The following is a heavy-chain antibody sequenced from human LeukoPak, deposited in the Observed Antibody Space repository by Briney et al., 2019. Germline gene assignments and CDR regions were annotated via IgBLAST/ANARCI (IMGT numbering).Heavy chain of an antibody. V-gene: IGHV4-59*08. CDR3: ARLAKVPAANKVVDY. CDR2: IYYSGST. Sequence: SETLSLTCTVSGGSISSCYWSWIRQPPGEGLEWIGYIYYSGSTNYNPSLKSRVTISVDTSKNQFSLKLSSVTAADTAVYYCARLAKVPAANKVVDYWGQGTLVTVSS. D-gene: IGHD2-2*01. J-gene: IGHJ4*02. CDR1: GGSISSCY.